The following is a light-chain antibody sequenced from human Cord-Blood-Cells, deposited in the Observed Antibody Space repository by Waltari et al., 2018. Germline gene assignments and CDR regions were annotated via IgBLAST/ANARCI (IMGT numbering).Light chain of an antibody. V-gene: IGKV1-5*01. CDR2: DAS. J-gene: IGKJ1*01. Sequence: IPMTQSRSTLSASVGDRVTITCRASQSISSWLAWYQQKPGKAPKLLIYDASSLESGVPSRFSGSGSGTEFTLTISSLQPDDFATYYGQQYNSYPWTFGQGTKVEIK. CDR1: QSISSW. CDR3: QQYNSYPWT.